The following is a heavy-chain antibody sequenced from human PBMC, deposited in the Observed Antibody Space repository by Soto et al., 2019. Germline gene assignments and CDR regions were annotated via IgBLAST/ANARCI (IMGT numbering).Heavy chain of an antibody. CDR1: GYTFTSYV. J-gene: IGHJ4*02. Sequence: VQLVQSVAEVKKPAASVKVSCKASGYTFTSYVISWVRQAPGQGREWMGWISAYNGNTNYAQKLQGRVTMTSDTSTSTAYMELMSLRSDDTAVYYCARVEYSSSPIEYWGKGTLVTVSS. CDR3: ARVEYSSSPIEY. CDR2: ISAYNGNT. D-gene: IGHD6-6*01. V-gene: IGHV1-18*01.